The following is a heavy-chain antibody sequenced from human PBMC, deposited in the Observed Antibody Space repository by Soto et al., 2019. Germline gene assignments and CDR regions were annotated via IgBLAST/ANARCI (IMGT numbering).Heavy chain of an antibody. D-gene: IGHD2-21*02. CDR2: ISYDGSNK. J-gene: IGHJ4*02. V-gene: IGHV3-30*18. CDR1: GFTFSSYG. CDR3: AKAVLAYCGGDCQGFGY. Sequence: QVQLVESGGGVVQPGRSLRLSCAASGFTFSSYGMHWVRQAPGKGLEWVAVISYDGSNKYYADSVKGRFTISRDNSQNTLYLQMNSLRAEDPAVYYCAKAVLAYCGGDCQGFGYWGQGTLVTVSS.